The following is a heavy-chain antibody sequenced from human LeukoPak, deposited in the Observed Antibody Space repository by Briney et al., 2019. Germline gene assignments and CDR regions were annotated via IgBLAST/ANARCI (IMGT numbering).Heavy chain of an antibody. V-gene: IGHV1-18*01. Sequence: ASVKVSCKASVYTFTSYGISWVRQAPGQGLEWMGWISAYNGNTNYAQTLQGRVTMTEDTSTDTAYMDLSSLRSEDTAAYYCATGQANWRWGQGTLVTVSS. CDR2: ISAYNGNT. CDR1: VYTFTSYG. D-gene: IGHD7-27*01. CDR3: ATGQANWR. J-gene: IGHJ4*02.